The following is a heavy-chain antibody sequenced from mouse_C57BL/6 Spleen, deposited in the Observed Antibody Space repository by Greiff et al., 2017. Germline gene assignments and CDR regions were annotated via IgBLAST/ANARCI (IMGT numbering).Heavy chain of an antibody. J-gene: IGHJ2*01. CDR1: GFTITDYY. CDR2: IDPEDGHT. D-gene: IGHD2-5*01. CDR3: AGDYINYAFDY. Sequence: VQLQQSGAELVKPGASVKLSCTASGFTITDYYMHWVKQRPEHGLEWIGRIDPEDGHTKYAPKFQGKATMTADTSSNTAYLQLSSLPSEDTAVXYRAGDYINYAFDYWGQGTTLTVSS. V-gene: IGHV14-2*01.